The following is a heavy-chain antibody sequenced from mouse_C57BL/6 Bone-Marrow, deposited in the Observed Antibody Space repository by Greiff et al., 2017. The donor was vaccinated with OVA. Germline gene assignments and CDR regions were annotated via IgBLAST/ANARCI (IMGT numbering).Heavy chain of an antibody. CDR3: AREYDYGYAMDY. J-gene: IGHJ4*01. CDR2: SRNKANDYTT. Sequence: EVNLVESGGGLVQSGRSLRLSCATSGFTFSDFYMAWVRQAPGKGLEWIAASRNKANDYTTEYSASVKGRFIVSRDTSQSILYLQMNALRAEDTAIYYCAREYDYGYAMDYWGQGTSVTVSS. V-gene: IGHV7-1*01. CDR1: GFTFSDFY. D-gene: IGHD2-4*01.